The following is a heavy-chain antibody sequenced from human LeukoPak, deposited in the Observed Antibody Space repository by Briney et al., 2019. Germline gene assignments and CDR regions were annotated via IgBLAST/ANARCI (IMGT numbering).Heavy chain of an antibody. Sequence: GGSLRLSCAASGFTFSSHGINWIRQAPGKGLEWVSSISSGSSHIFYEDSVKGRFTISRDNAKNSLFLQMNSLRVEDTAVYYCGIGGGGGTASDVCDIWGQGTMVTVSS. V-gene: IGHV3-21*04. J-gene: IGHJ3*02. CDR3: GIGGGGGTASDVCDI. D-gene: IGHD2-8*01. CDR2: ISSGSSHI. CDR1: GFTFSSHG.